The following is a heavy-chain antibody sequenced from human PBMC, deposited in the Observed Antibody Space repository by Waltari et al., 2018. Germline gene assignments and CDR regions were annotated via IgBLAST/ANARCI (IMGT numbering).Heavy chain of an antibody. V-gene: IGHV3-23*04. D-gene: IGHD3-9*01. CDR2: ISGSGGST. J-gene: IGHJ4*02. CDR3: ALPYYDILTGYWAGFDY. CDR1: GFTFSSYA. Sequence: EVQLVESGGGLVQPGGYLRLSCAASGFTFSSYAMSWVRQAPGKGLEWVSAISGSGGSTYYADSVKGRFTISRDNSKNTLYLQMNSLRAEDTAVYYCALPYYDILTGYWAGFDYWGQGTLVTVSS.